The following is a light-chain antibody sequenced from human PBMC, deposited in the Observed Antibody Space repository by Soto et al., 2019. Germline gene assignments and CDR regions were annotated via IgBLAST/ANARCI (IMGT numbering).Light chain of an antibody. Sequence: QSVLTQPPSTSGTPGQRVTISCSGSRSNIGRSTVNWYQQLPGTAPKVLVYSTNQRPSGVPDRFSGSKSDNTASLTISGLQAEDEGDYYCCIYISDISWVFGGGTKLTVL. V-gene: IGLV1-44*01. CDR2: STN. CDR3: CIYISDISWV. CDR1: RSNIGRST. J-gene: IGLJ3*02.